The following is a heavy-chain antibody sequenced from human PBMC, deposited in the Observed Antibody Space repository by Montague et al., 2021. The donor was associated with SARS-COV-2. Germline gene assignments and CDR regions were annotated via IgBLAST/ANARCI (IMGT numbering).Heavy chain of an antibody. CDR1: SGSISTGHH. CDR3: ARDHGQWFGELWGHGLDV. V-gene: IGHV4-31*03. CDR2: IYYSGST. Sequence: TLSLTCSVSSGSISTGHHWSWIRQHPMKGLEWIGDIYYSGSTYYNPSFKGRVTISIDTAKNQFSLELTSMTAADTAVYYCARDHGQWFGELWGHGLDVWGQGTTVTVSS. D-gene: IGHD3-10*01. J-gene: IGHJ6*02.